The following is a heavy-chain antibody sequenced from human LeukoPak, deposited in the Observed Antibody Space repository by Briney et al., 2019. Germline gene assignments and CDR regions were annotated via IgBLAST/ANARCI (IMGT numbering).Heavy chain of an antibody. Sequence: SEILSLTCTVSGGSISSYYWSWIRQPPGKGLEWIGYIYYSGSTNYNPSLKSRVTISVDTSKNQFSLKLSSVTAADTAVYYCARDGYYDSSGYYLNWFDPWGQGTLVTVSS. D-gene: IGHD3-22*01. CDR3: ARDGYYDSSGYYLNWFDP. CDR2: IYYSGST. V-gene: IGHV4-59*01. CDR1: GGSISSYY. J-gene: IGHJ5*02.